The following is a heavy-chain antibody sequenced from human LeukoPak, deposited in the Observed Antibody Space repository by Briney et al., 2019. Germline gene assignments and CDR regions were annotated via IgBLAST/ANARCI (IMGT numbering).Heavy chain of an antibody. CDR1: GFTFSSYS. J-gene: IGHJ4*02. Sequence: GGSLRLSCAASGFTFSSYSMNWVRQAPGKGLEWVSYISSSSSTIYYADSVKGRFTISRDNAKNSLYLQMNSLRAEDTAVYYCARKPYNWNPYYFDYWGQGTLVTVSS. CDR3: ARKPYNWNPYYFDY. D-gene: IGHD1-20*01. V-gene: IGHV3-48*04. CDR2: ISSSSSTI.